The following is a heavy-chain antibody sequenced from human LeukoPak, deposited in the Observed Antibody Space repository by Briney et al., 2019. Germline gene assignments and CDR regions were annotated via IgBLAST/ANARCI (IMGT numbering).Heavy chain of an antibody. CDR3: AREYYYGSGTSLYYYYGMDV. CDR2: IGTAGDT. D-gene: IGHD3-10*01. Sequence: GGSLRLSCAASGFTFSSYDMHWVRQATGKGLEWVSAIGTAGDTYYPGSVKGRFTISRDNSKNTLYLEMDSLRAEDTAVYYCAREYYYGSGTSLYYYYGMDVWGQGTTVTVSS. CDR1: GFTFSSYD. V-gene: IGHV3-13*01. J-gene: IGHJ6*02.